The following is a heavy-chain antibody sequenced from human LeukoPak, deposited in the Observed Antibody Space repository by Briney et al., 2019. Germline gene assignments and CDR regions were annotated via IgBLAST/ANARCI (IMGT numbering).Heavy chain of an antibody. J-gene: IGHJ4*02. CDR2: ISSSGSTI. CDR3: ARALSYYYDSSGPYFDY. Sequence: GGSLRLSCAASGFTFSSYEMNWVRQAPGKGLEWVSYISSSGSTIYYADSVEGRFTISRDNAKNSLYLQMNSLRAEDTAVYYCARALSYYYDSSGPYFDYWGQGTLVTVSS. V-gene: IGHV3-48*03. D-gene: IGHD3-22*01. CDR1: GFTFSSYE.